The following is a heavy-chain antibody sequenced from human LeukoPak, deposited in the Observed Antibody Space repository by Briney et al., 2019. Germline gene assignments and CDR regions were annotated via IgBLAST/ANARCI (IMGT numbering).Heavy chain of an antibody. Sequence: ASVNVSCKASGYTFTSYYMHWVRQAPGQGLEWMGIINPSGGSTSYAQKFQGRVTMTRDTSTSTVYMELSSLRSEDTAVYYCARVLASYSSGWYGFFDYWGQGTLVTVSS. CDR1: GYTFTSYY. V-gene: IGHV1-46*01. D-gene: IGHD6-19*01. CDR2: INPSGGST. J-gene: IGHJ4*02. CDR3: ARVLASYSSGWYGFFDY.